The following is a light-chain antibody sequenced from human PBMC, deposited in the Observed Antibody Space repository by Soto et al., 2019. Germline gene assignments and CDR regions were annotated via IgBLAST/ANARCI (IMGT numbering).Light chain of an antibody. V-gene: IGKV1-5*01. CDR3: QQYNSYSPYT. CDR1: QSISSW. CDR2: DAA. J-gene: IGKJ2*01. Sequence: DIQMTQSPSTLSASVGDRVTITCRASQSISSWLAGYQQKPGKAPKPLIYDAASLESEVPSRFSGSGSGTGFTLTISSLQPDDFATYYCQQYNSYSPYTFGQGTKLEIK.